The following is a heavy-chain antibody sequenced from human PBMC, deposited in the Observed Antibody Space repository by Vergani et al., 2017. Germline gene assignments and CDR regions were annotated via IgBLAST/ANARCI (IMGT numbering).Heavy chain of an antibody. Sequence: EVQLVPSGAEVKTPGESLRISCKGSGYSFTSYWISWVRQMPGKGLEWMGRIDPSDSYTNYSPSFQGHVTISADKSISTAYLQWSSLKASDTAMYYCARLKRGAYYYYYYMDVWGKGTTVTVSS. V-gene: IGHV5-10-1*03. D-gene: IGHD4-17*01. J-gene: IGHJ6*03. CDR2: IDPSDSYT. CDR3: ARLKRGAYYYYYYMDV. CDR1: GYSFTSYW.